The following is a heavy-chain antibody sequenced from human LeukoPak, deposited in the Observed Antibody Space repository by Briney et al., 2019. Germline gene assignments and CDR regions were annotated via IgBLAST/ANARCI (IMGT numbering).Heavy chain of an antibody. J-gene: IGHJ4*02. D-gene: IGHD1-26*01. CDR3: ARDASGSSIGLIDF. CDR1: EFTLRSYS. Sequence: PGGFLRLSCAASEFTLRSYSMHWVRQAPGKGLEWVSYISTSSTYIYYADLVRGRFSISRDNAKNSLYLHMNSLKADDTAVYYCARDASGSSIGLIDFWGQGTLVTVSS. V-gene: IGHV3-21*01. CDR2: ISTSSTYI.